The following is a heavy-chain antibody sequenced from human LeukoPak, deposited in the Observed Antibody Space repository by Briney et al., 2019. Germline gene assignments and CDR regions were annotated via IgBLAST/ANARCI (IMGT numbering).Heavy chain of an antibody. D-gene: IGHD3-22*01. CDR3: AKDWDYYDSGAYYYFDY. J-gene: IGHJ4*02. Sequence: GGSLRLSCAASGFTFSSYAMSWVRQAPGKGLEWVSTISGRGGSIYYADSLKGRFTISRDNSMNTLFLQMNSLRAEDTAVYYCAKDWDYYDSGAYYYFDYWGQGTLVTVSS. V-gene: IGHV3-23*01. CDR1: GFTFSSYA. CDR2: ISGRGGSI.